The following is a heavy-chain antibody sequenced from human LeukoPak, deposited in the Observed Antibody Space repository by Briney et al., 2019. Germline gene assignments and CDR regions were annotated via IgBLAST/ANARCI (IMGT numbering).Heavy chain of an antibody. CDR1: GFTFRSYA. V-gene: IGHV3-23*01. Sequence: GGSLRLSCAASGFTFRSYAMNWVRQAPGKGLEWVSVISGSGTNTYYADSVKGRFTISRDNSKNTLFPQMHSLRAEDTAVYYCARVESTVDAFDIWGQGTMVTVSS. D-gene: IGHD4-17*01. CDR3: ARVESTVDAFDI. J-gene: IGHJ3*02. CDR2: ISGSGTNT.